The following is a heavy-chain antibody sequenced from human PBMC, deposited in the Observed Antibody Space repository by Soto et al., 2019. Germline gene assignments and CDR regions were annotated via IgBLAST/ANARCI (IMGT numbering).Heavy chain of an antibody. V-gene: IGHV1-69*13. D-gene: IGHD5-18*01. CDR2: IIPIFGTA. J-gene: IGHJ4*02. CDR1: GGTFSSYA. CDR3: VRPRGYSYGPVFDY. Sequence: GASVKVSCKASGGTFSSYAISWVRQAPGQGLEWMGGIIPIFGTANYAQKFQGRVTITADESTSTAYMELSSLRSEDTAVYYCVRPRGYSYGPVFDYWGQGTLVTVSS.